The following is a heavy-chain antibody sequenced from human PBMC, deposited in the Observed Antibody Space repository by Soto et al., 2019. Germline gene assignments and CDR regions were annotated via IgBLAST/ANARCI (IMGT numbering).Heavy chain of an antibody. CDR3: ARDDTTGLFDF. J-gene: IGHJ4*02. V-gene: IGHV4-59*01. CDR1: TGSMMTYY. CDR2: ISHTGRT. Sequence: SETLSLTCSVSTGSMMTYYWTWIRQSPGKGLEWIGQISHTGRTKYNPSLESRVTISVDTSRKQFSLKLTSVTAADTALYYCARDDTTGLFDFWGQGTLVTVSS. D-gene: IGHD4-17*01.